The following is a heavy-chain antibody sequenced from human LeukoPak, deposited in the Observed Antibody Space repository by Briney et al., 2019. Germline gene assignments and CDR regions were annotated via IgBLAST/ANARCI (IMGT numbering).Heavy chain of an antibody. CDR2: ISGSGGST. D-gene: IGHD1-14*01. CDR1: GFTFSSYA. Sequence: PGGSLRLSCAASGFTFSSYAMSWVRQAPGKGLEWVSAISGSGGSTYYADSVKGRFTISRDNSKNTLYLQMNSLRAEDTAVYYCAKDHTLRGIPYYFDYWGQGTLVTVSS. V-gene: IGHV3-23*01. J-gene: IGHJ4*02. CDR3: AKDHTLRGIPYYFDY.